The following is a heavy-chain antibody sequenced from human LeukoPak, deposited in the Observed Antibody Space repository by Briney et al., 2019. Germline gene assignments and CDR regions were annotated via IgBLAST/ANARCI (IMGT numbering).Heavy chain of an antibody. Sequence: SGTLSLTCAVSGGSISSSNWWSWVRQPPGKGLEWIGEINHSGSTNYNPSLKSRVTISVDTSKNQFSLKLSSVTAADTAVYYCARGRGYGVVFDYWGQGTLVTVSS. J-gene: IGHJ4*02. CDR3: ARGRGYGVVFDY. V-gene: IGHV4-4*02. D-gene: IGHD4-17*01. CDR1: GGSISSSNW. CDR2: INHSGST.